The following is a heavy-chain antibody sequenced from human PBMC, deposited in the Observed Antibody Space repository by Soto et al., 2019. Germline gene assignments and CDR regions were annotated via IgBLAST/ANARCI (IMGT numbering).Heavy chain of an antibody. J-gene: IGHJ4*02. CDR1: GGSISSGDYY. CDR3: ARGGGYYYDSSGSGPPGDFDY. D-gene: IGHD3-22*01. CDR2: IYYSGST. V-gene: IGHV4-30-4*01. Sequence: KSWETLSLTCTVSGGSISSGDYYWSWIRQPPGKGLEWIGYIYYSGSTYYNPSLKSRVTISVDTSKNQFSLKLSSVTAADTAVYYCARGGGYYYDSSGSGPPGDFDYWGQGTLVTVSS.